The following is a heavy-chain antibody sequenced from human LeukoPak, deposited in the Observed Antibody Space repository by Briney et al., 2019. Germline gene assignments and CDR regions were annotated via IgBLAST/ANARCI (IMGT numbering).Heavy chain of an antibody. CDR3: ARLSGEVTVFDY. CDR2: IDSDGSST. CDR1: GFTFSSYW. J-gene: IGHJ4*02. V-gene: IGHV3-74*01. D-gene: IGHD2-21*02. Sequence: GGSLRLSCAASGFTFSSYWMHWVRQAPGKGLVWVSRIDSDGSSTTYADSVKGRFTISRDNAENSLFLQMSTLRAEDTAVYYCARLSGEVTVFDYWGQGTLVTVSS.